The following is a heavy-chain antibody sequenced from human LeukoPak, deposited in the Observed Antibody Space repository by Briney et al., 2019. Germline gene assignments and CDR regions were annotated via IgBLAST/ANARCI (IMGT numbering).Heavy chain of an antibody. Sequence: PSETLSLTCTVSGGSISNYYWSWIRQPPGKGLEWIGYIYYSGSTNYNPSLKSRVTISVDTSKNQFSLKLTPVTAADTAVYYCARGSSGLLRYFATYPDYFDYWGQGTLVTVSS. J-gene: IGHJ4*02. V-gene: IGHV4-59*01. CDR2: IYYSGST. CDR3: ARGSSGLLRYFATYPDYFDY. D-gene: IGHD3-9*01. CDR1: GGSISNYY.